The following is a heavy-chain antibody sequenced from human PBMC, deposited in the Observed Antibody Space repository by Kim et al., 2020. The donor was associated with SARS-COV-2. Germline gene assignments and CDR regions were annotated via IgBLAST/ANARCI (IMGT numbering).Heavy chain of an antibody. Sequence: ASVKVSCKASGYTFTSYGISWVRQAPGQGLEWMGWISAYNGNTNYAQKLQGRVTMTTGTSTSTAYMELRSLRSDDTAVYYCARDALYDSSGYYYDYYYYGMDVWGQGTTVTVSS. CDR1: GYTFTSYG. J-gene: IGHJ6*02. CDR3: ARDALYDSSGYYYDYYYYGMDV. CDR2: ISAYNGNT. D-gene: IGHD3-22*01. V-gene: IGHV1-18*01.